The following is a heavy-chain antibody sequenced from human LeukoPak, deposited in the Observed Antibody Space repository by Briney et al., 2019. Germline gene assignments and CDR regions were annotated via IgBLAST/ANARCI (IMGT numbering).Heavy chain of an antibody. D-gene: IGHD6-13*01. CDR1: GFTVSSNY. V-gene: IGHV3-53*01. CDR3: AKDLRSSSWYSPFDY. J-gene: IGHJ4*02. CDR2: IYSGGST. Sequence: GGSLRLSCAASGFTVSSNYMSWVRQAPGKGLEWVSVIYSGGSTYYADSVKGRFTIPRDNSKNTLYLQMNSLRAEDTAVYYCAKDLRSSSWYSPFDYWGQGTLVTVSS.